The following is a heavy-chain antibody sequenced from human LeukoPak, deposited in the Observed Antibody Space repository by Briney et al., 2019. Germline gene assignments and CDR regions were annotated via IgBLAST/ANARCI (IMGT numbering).Heavy chain of an antibody. J-gene: IGHJ3*02. CDR2: IYPGDSDT. V-gene: IGHV5-51*01. D-gene: IGHD3-22*01. Sequence: SSSSYYWGWIRQPPGKGLEWMGIIYPGDSDTRYSPSFQGQVTISADKSISTAYLQWSSLKASDTAMYYCARRGYYYDSSGYYQSYDAFDIWGQGTMVTVSS. CDR1: SSSSYY. CDR3: ARRGYYYDSSGYYQSYDAFDI.